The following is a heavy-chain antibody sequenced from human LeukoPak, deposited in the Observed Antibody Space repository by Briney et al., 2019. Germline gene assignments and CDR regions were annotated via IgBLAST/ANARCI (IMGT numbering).Heavy chain of an antibody. CDR2: ISSGTSTI. CDR3: ARDEGYVDY. CDR1: GSTFSSYN. J-gene: IGHJ4*02. V-gene: IGHV3-48*01. Sequence: PGGSLRLSCAASGSTFSSYNMNWVRQAPGKGLEWVSYISSGTSTINYADSVKGRFTISRDNAKNSLYLQMNSLRADDTAVYYCARDEGYVDYWGQGTLVTVSS.